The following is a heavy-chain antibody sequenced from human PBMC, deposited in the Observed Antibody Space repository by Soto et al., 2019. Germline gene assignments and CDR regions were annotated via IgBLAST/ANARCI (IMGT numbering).Heavy chain of an antibody. J-gene: IGHJ4*02. CDR3: PTDAYYDILTHY. CDR2: IKSKTDGGTT. V-gene: IGHV3-15*01. CDR1: GFTFSNAW. D-gene: IGHD3-9*01. Sequence: GGSLRLSCAASGFTFSNAWMSWVRQAPGKGLEWVGRIKSKTDGGTTDYAAPVKGRFTISRDDSKNTLYLQMNSLKTEDTAVYYCPTDAYYDILTHYWGQGTLVTVT.